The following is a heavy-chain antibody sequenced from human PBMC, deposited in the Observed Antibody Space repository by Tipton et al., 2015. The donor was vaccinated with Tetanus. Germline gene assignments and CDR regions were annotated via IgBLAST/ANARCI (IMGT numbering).Heavy chain of an antibody. V-gene: IGHV3-43*01. CDR3: ANREEIAVAAPENFDY. CDR2: ISWDGGST. J-gene: IGHJ4*02. D-gene: IGHD6-19*01. Sequence: SLRLSCAASGFTFDDYTMHWVRQAPGKGLEWVSLISWDGGSTYYADSVKGRFTISRDNSKNTLYLQMNSLRAEDTAVYYCANREEIAVAAPENFDYWGQGTLVTVSS. CDR1: GFTFDDYT.